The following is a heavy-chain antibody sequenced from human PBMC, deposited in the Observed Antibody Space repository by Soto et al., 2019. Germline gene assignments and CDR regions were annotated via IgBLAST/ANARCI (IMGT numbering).Heavy chain of an antibody. Sequence: QVQLQQSGPGLVKPSQTLSLTCAISGDSVSSNSAAWNWIRQSPSRGLEWLGRTYYRSKWYNDYAVSVKSLIDINPDPSETLFSLQLNSVTPEETAVYYCARDLSDCSSTSCYSKHNWFDPWCQGTLVTVSS. CDR1: GDSVSSNSAA. D-gene: IGHD2-2*01. J-gene: IGHJ5*02. CDR2: TYYRSKWYN. V-gene: IGHV6-1*01. CDR3: ARDLSDCSSTSCYSKHNWFDP.